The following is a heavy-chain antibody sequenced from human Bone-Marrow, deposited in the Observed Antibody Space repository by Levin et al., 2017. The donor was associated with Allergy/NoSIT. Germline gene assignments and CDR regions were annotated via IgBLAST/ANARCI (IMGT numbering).Heavy chain of an antibody. CDR3: ARLAESSTSPALFDY. CDR1: GGSISSSSYY. J-gene: IGHJ4*02. CDR2: IYYSGST. V-gene: IGHV4-39*01. Sequence: SETLSLTCTVSGGSISSSSYYWGWIRQPPGKGLEWIGSIYYSGSTYYNPSLKSRVTISVDTSKNQFSLKLSSVTAADTAVYYCARLAESSTSPALFDYWGQGTLVTVSS. D-gene: IGHD2-2*01.